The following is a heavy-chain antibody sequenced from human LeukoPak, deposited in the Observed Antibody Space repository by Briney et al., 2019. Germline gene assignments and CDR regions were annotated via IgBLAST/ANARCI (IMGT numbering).Heavy chain of an antibody. CDR1: GFTFSNAW. CDR2: IKSKTDGGTT. D-gene: IGHD5-12*01. V-gene: IGHV3-15*01. J-gene: IGHJ4*02. Sequence: GGSLRLSCAASGFTFSNAWMSWVRQAPGKGLEWVGRIKSKTDGGTTDYAAPVKGRSTISRDDPKNTLYLQMNSLKTEDTAVYYCTTDIATISFDYWGQGTLVTVSS. CDR3: TTDIATISFDY.